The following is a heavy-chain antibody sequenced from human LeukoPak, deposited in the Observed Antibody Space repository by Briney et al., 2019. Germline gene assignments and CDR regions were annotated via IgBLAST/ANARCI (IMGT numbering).Heavy chain of an antibody. CDR2: ITGSGTGT. Sequence: GGSLRLSCAASVFTSNYAMILARMAPGKGLEWVSAITGSGTGTTYADSVKGRFTFSRDNSKNTLYLQMNSLRADDTAVYYSAKVASTAVDPQWYFDLWAVAPWSLSPQ. V-gene: IGHV3-23*01. J-gene: IGHJ2*01. CDR1: VFTSNYA. CDR3: AKVASTAVDPQWYFDL. D-gene: IGHD4-23*01.